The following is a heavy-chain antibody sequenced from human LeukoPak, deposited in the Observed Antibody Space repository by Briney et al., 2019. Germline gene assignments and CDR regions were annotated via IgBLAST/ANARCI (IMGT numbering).Heavy chain of an antibody. CDR3: TRDWGPNSGNFHYDGFDI. Sequence: ASVEVSCKASGYTFTDYFMHWVRQAPGQGLEWMGWIKPNSGDTKYAEKFQGRVTMTRDTSISTAYMELSRLISDDTAVYYCTRDWGPNSGNFHYDGFDIWGQGTMVTVSS. J-gene: IGHJ3*02. CDR2: IKPNSGDT. V-gene: IGHV1-2*02. CDR1: GYTFTDYF. D-gene: IGHD1-26*01.